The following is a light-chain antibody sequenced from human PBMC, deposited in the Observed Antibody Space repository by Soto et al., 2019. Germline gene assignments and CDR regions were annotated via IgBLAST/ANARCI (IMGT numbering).Light chain of an antibody. V-gene: IGKV1-12*01. CDR2: GSS. CDR3: QQENSYPWT. CDR1: QGVSDC. Sequence: QSXSXXSAXVXXXATXTXXASQGVSDCVAWYQQKPGEAPKLLIYGSSSPLSGVPSRLSGSRSGTDGTLTISSLQPEEGATDYCQQENSYPWTFGQGTKGAI. J-gene: IGKJ1*01.